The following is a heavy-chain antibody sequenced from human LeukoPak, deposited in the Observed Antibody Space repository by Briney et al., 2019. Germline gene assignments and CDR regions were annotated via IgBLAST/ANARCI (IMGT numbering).Heavy chain of an antibody. CDR2: ISSSSSYI. J-gene: IGHJ4*02. D-gene: IGHD5-12*01. Sequence: PGGSLRLSRAASGFTFSSYSMNWVRQAPGKGLEWVSSISSSSSYIYYADSVKGRFTISRDNAKNSLYLQMNSLRAEDTAVYYCATARGSGYDYSSPFDYWGQGTLVTVSS. CDR1: GFTFSSYS. V-gene: IGHV3-21*01. CDR3: ATARGSGYDYSSPFDY.